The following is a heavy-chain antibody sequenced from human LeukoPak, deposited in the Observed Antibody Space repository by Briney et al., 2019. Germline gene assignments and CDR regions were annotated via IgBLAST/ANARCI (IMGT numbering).Heavy chain of an antibody. Sequence: GRSLRLSCAASGFTFSSYAMHWVRQAPGKGLDWVAVISYDGSNKYYADSVKGRFTISRDNSKTPLYLQMNSLRAEDTAVYYGARVYCSGDTCYSATDWGQGTLVTVSS. CDR3: ARVYCSGDTCYSATD. D-gene: IGHD2-15*01. CDR2: ISYDGSNK. J-gene: IGHJ4*02. CDR1: GFTFSSYA. V-gene: IGHV3-30*04.